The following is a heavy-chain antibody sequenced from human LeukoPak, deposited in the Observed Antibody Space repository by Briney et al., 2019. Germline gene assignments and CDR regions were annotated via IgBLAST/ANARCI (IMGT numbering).Heavy chain of an antibody. D-gene: IGHD3-10*01. CDR2: IYPGDSDT. CDR1: GYSFTSYW. V-gene: IGHV5-51*01. Sequence: GESLKISCKGSGYSFTSYWIGWVRQMPGKGLEWMGIIYPGDSDTRYSPSFQGQVTISADKSISTAYLQWSSLKASDTAMYYCARLLPLVRRLRGNYYYYGMDVWGXXXXVTVSS. J-gene: IGHJ6*04. CDR3: ARLLPLVRRLRGNYYYYGMDV.